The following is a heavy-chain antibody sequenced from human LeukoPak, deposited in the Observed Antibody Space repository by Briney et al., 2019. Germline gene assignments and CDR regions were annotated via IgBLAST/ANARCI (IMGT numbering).Heavy chain of an antibody. Sequence: PGGSLRLSCAASGFTFSSYSMNWVRQAPGKGLEWVSSISSSSSYIYYADSVKGRFTISRDNAKNSLYLQMNSLRAEDTAVYYCARVGNSHSHLFAYWGQGTLVTVSS. CDR1: GFTFSSYS. D-gene: IGHD4-23*01. J-gene: IGHJ4*02. CDR3: ARVGNSHSHLFAY. V-gene: IGHV3-21*01. CDR2: ISSSSSYI.